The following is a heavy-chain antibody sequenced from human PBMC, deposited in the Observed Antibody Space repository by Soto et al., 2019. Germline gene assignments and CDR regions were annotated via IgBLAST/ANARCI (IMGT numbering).Heavy chain of an antibody. J-gene: IGHJ5*02. CDR3: ARVFGAVAESSYWFDP. Sequence: ASVKVSCKASGGTFSSYAISWVRQAPGQGLEWMGGIILIFGTANYAQKFQGRVTITADESTSTAYMELSSLRSEDTAVYYCARVFGAVAESSYWFDPWGQGTLVTVSS. CDR2: IILIFGTA. V-gene: IGHV1-69*13. D-gene: IGHD6-19*01. CDR1: GGTFSSYA.